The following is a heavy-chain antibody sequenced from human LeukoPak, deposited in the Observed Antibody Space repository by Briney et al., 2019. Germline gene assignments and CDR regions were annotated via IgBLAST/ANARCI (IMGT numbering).Heavy chain of an antibody. CDR2: FYSSGST. CDR3: ARGRAAGDAFDI. D-gene: IGHD6-25*01. CDR1: GGSISSYY. J-gene: IGHJ3*02. Sequence: SETLSLTCTVSGGSISSYYWSWIRQPAGKGLEWIGRFYSSGSTNYNPSLTSRVTISLDKSKNQFSLKLTSVTAADTAVYYCARGRAAGDAFDIWGQGTMVTVSS. V-gene: IGHV4-4*07.